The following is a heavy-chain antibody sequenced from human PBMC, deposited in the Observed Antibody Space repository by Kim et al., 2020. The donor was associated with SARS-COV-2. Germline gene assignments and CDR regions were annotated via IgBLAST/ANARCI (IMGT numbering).Heavy chain of an antibody. CDR2: MNPNSGNA. J-gene: IGHJ4*02. CDR1: GYTFTSYD. V-gene: IGHV1-8*01. Sequence: ASVKVSCKASGYTFTSYDINWVRQATGQGLEWMGWMNPNSGNAGYAQKFQGRVTMTRNTSISTAYMELSSLRSEDTAVYYCARGARYSGYDYAYWGQGTLVTVSS. CDR3: ARGARYSGYDYAY. D-gene: IGHD5-12*01.